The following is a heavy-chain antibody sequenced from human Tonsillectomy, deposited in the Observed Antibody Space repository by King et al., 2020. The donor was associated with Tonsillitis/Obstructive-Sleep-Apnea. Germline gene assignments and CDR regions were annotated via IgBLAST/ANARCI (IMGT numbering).Heavy chain of an antibody. CDR3: ARDMVLEAGGDAFDI. CDR2: IYYSGST. J-gene: IGHJ3*02. D-gene: IGHD2-8*01. V-gene: IGHV4-59*01. Sequence: QLQESGPGLVKPSETLSLTCTVSGGPISSYYRSWIRQPPGKGLEWIGYIYYSGSTNSNPSLRSRVTISVDTSKNQFSLKLSSVTAADTAVYYCARDMVLEAGGDAFDIWGQGTMVTVSS. CDR1: GGPISSYY.